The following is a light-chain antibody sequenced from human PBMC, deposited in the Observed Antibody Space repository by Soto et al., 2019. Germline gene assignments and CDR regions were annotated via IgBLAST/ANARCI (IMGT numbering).Light chain of an antibody. J-gene: IGLJ2*01. CDR3: SSYTSSNPLEAV. CDR1: SSDVGGYDS. V-gene: IGLV2-14*03. CDR2: DVS. Sequence: QSALTQPASVSGSPGQSITISCTGISSDVGGYDSVSWYQHHPGKAPKLMIYDVSNRPSGISNRFSGSKSGNTASLTISGLQAEDEADYDCSSYTSSNPLEAVFGGGTKLTVL.